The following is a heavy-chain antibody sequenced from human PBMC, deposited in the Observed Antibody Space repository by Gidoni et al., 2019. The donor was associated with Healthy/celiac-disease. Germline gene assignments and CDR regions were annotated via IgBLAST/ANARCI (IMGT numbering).Heavy chain of an antibody. CDR2: ISYDGSNK. D-gene: IGHD3-3*01. CDR3: ARERLRFRRQVPPIPYGMDV. CDR1: GFTFSSYA. Sequence: QVQLVASGGGVVQPGRSLRLACAASGFTFSSYAMRWVRQAPGKGLEWVAVISYDGSNKYYADSVKGRFTISRDNSKNTLYLQMNSLRAEDTAVYYCARERLRFRRQVPPIPYGMDVWGQGTTVTVSS. V-gene: IGHV3-30*04. J-gene: IGHJ6*02.